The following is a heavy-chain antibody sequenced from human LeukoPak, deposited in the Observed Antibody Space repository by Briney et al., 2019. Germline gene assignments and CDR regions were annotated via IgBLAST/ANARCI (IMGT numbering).Heavy chain of an antibody. D-gene: IGHD6-13*01. CDR1: GVSFSGYY. Sequence: SGTLSLTCAVYGVSFSGYYWSWIRQPPGKGLEWIGEINHSGSTNYNPSLKSRVTISVDTSKNQFSLKLSSVTAADTAVYYCARGQKSSSWYYYYGMDVWGQGTTVTVSS. CDR3: ARGQKSSSWYYYYGMDV. V-gene: IGHV4-34*01. CDR2: INHSGST. J-gene: IGHJ6*02.